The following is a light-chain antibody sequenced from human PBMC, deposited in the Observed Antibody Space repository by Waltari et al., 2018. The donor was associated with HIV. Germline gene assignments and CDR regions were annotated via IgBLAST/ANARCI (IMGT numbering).Light chain of an antibody. J-gene: IGKJ1*01. Sequence: EIVMTQSPGTLSVSPGERVTISCRASQNVITNLAWYQQKPGQAPRLLSYGASTRATGIPPRFSGGGSGTDFTLTIGSLQSEDFTFYYCQQYNKWPRTFGQGTKVEVK. CDR3: QQYNKWPRT. V-gene: IGKV3-15*01. CDR1: QNVITN. CDR2: GAS.